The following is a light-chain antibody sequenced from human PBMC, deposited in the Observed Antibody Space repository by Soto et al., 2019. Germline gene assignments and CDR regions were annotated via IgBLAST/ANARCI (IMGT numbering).Light chain of an antibody. CDR2: GTS. CDR3: QQYGTTPWT. CDR1: QSVSSSY. Sequence: EIVLTQSPGTLSLSPGERATLSCRASQSVSSSYLAWYQHKPGQAPRLLISGTSSRATGIPDRFSGSGAGTDFTLTICRLEPEDFAVYYCQQYGTTPWTFGQGTKVDIK. J-gene: IGKJ1*01. V-gene: IGKV3-20*01.